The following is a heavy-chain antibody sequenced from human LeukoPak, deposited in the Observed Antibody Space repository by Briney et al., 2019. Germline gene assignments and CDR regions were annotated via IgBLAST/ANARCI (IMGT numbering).Heavy chain of an antibody. CDR1: AYTFTGYY. Sequence: GASVTVSCKASAYTFTGYYMHWVRQAPGQGLEWMGWINPNSGGTNYAQKFQGRVTMTRDTSISTAYMELSRLRSDDTAVYYCARMTYCGGDCYYYFDYWGQGTLVTVSS. V-gene: IGHV1-2*02. J-gene: IGHJ4*02. CDR3: ARMTYCGGDCYYYFDY. CDR2: INPNSGGT. D-gene: IGHD2-21*02.